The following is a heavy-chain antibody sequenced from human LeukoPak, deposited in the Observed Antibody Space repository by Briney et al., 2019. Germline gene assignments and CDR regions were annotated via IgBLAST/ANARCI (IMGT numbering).Heavy chain of an antibody. V-gene: IGHV4-59*01. CDR1: GGSISSYY. J-gene: IGHJ2*01. CDR2: IYYSGST. CDR3: ARGQRRAARPGVVYWYFAL. Sequence: SETLSLTCTVSGGSISSYYWSWIRQPTGKGLEWIGYIYYSGSTNYNPSLKSRVTISVDTSKNQFSLKLSSVTAADMAVYYCARGQRRAARPGVVYWYFALWGRGPVVSVSS. D-gene: IGHD6-6*01.